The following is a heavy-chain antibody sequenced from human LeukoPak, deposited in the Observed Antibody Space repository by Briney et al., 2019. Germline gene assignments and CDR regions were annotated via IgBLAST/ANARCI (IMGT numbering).Heavy chain of an antibody. D-gene: IGHD1-26*01. CDR3: ARVVGATIDAFDI. CDR1: GFTFSSYA. CDR2: ISYDGSNK. Sequence: GGSLRLSCAASGFTFSSYAMHWVRQAPGKGLEWVAVISYDGSNKYYADSVKGRFTISRDNSKNTLYLQMNSLRAEDTAVYYCARVVGATIDAFDIWGQGTMVTVSS. V-gene: IGHV3-30-3*01. J-gene: IGHJ3*02.